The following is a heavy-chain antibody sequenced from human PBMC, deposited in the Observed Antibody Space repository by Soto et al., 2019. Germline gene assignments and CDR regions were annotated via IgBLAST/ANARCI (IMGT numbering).Heavy chain of an antibody. CDR3: ARVERGTATTVVDAFDI. CDR2: MSHSGGT. D-gene: IGHD1-1*01. J-gene: IGHJ3*02. V-gene: IGHV4-34*01. Sequence: QVQLQQWGAGLLKPSETLSLTCAVYGGFVSSGSYYWSWIRQPPGKGLEWIGEMSHSGGTHFNPSLKGRVPISVDTSKNQFSLKMSPVTAADTALYYCARVERGTATTVVDAFDIWGPGTMVTVSS. CDR1: GGFVSSGSYY.